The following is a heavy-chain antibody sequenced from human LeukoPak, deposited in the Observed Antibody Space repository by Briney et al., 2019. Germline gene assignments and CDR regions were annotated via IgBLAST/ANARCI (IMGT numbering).Heavy chain of an antibody. Sequence: PSETLSLTCTVSGGSISSYYWSWIRQPPGKGLEWIGYIHYSGSTKYNPSLKSRVTISVDTSKNQFSLKLSSVTAADTAVYYCARHPEWEREAGSTWGQGTLVTVSS. CDR2: IHYSGST. CDR3: ARHPEWEREAGST. CDR1: GGSISSYY. J-gene: IGHJ5*02. D-gene: IGHD3-10*01. V-gene: IGHV4-59*08.